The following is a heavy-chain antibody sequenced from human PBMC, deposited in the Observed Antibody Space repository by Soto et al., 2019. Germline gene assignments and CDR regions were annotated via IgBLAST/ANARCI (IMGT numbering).Heavy chain of an antibody. D-gene: IGHD6-6*01. CDR3: ARGHSTSPNWFDP. J-gene: IGHJ5*02. Sequence: GGSLRLSCSASGFTFSNYWMSWVRQAPGKGLEWVANIKVDGSAKYYVDSVKGRFTISRDNAKNSLYLQMNSLRGEDTAVYYCARGHSTSPNWFDPWGQGTLVTVSS. V-gene: IGHV3-7*03. CDR2: IKVDGSAK. CDR1: GFTFSNYW.